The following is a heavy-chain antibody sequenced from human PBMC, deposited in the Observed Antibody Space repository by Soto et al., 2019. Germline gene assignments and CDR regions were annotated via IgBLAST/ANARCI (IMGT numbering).Heavy chain of an antibody. Sequence: SETLSLTCTVSGGSISSGGYYWSWIRQHPGKGLEWIGYIYYSGSTYYNPSLKSRVTISVDTSKDQFSLKLSSVTAADTAVYYCAKDIQGMVGATVVAYGMDVWGQGTTVTVSS. V-gene: IGHV4-31*03. CDR3: AKDIQGMVGATVVAYGMDV. CDR1: GGSISSGGYY. J-gene: IGHJ6*02. CDR2: IYYSGST. D-gene: IGHD1-26*01.